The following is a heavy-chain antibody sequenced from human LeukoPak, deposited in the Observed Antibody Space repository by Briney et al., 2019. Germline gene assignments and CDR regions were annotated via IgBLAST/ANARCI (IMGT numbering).Heavy chain of an antibody. CDR1: GGSISSYY. V-gene: IGHV4-59*01. CDR2: IYYTGST. Sequence: SETLSLTCTVSGGSISSYYWSWIRQPPGKGLEWIGYIYYTGSTNYNPSLKSRVTISVDTSKNQFSLKLSSVTAADTAVYYCARAFSSGWYPYSIGGLWFDYWGQGTLVTVPS. D-gene: IGHD6-19*01. J-gene: IGHJ4*02. CDR3: ARAFSSGWYPYSIGGLWFDY.